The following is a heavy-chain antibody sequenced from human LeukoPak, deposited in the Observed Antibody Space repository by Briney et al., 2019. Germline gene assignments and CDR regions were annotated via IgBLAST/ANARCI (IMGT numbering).Heavy chain of an antibody. Sequence: SETLSLTCTVSGGSINSPYWSWIRQSPGKGLEWIGYIYNHGGTKHNPSLESRVTISVNTSKSQFSLNVSSVTAADTAVYYCARALYGHYFDCWGQGTLVTVSS. CDR1: GGSINSPY. D-gene: IGHD4-17*01. J-gene: IGHJ4*02. V-gene: IGHV4-59*11. CDR3: ARALYGHYFDC. CDR2: IYNHGGT.